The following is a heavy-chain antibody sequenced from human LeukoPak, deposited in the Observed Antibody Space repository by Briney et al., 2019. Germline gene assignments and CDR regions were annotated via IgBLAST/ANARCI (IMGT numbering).Heavy chain of an antibody. CDR1: GFMFSTYG. J-gene: IGHJ6*04. V-gene: IGHV3-33*01. CDR3: AGPVRGIIDYGMDV. Sequence: TGGSLRLSCAASGFMFSTYGMHWVRQAPGKGLEWVAVIWNDGSNKYHADSVNGRFTISRDNSKNTLYLQMNSLRAEDTAVYYCAGPVRGIIDYGMDVWGKGTTVTVSS. D-gene: IGHD3-10*02. CDR2: IWNDGSNK.